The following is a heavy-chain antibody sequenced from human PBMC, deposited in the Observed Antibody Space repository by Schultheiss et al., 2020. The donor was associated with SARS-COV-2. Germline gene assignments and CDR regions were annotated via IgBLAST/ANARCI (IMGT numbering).Heavy chain of an antibody. V-gene: IGHV2-70*01. CDR3: ARIARWGSHYDSSGYWAYFDY. Sequence: SGPTLVKPTQTLTLTCTFSGFSLSTSGMCVSWIRQPPGKALEWLALIYWNDDKRYSPSLKTRLTISKDTSKNQVVLTMTNMDPVDTATYYCARIARWGSHYDSSGYWAYFDYWGQGTLVTVSS. D-gene: IGHD3-22*01. CDR2: IYWNDDK. CDR1: GFSLSTSGMC. J-gene: IGHJ4*02.